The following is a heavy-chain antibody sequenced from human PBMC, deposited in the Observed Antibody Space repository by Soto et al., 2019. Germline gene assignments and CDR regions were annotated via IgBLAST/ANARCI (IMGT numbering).Heavy chain of an antibody. CDR1: GFDFSNYV. Sequence: QTGGSLRLSCAASGFDFSNYVLHWVRQAPGKGLEWVAVMSFDGSDIYYADSAKGRFTISRDNSKNTLYLQMNNLRPEDTAVYYCAKVREDIVLLVALDYWGQGTLVTVSS. V-gene: IGHV3-30*18. J-gene: IGHJ4*02. CDR2: MSFDGSDI. CDR3: AKVREDIVLLVALDY. D-gene: IGHD2-8*01.